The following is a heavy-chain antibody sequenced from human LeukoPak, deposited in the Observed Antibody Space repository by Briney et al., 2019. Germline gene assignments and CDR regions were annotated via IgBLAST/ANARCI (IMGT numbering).Heavy chain of an antibody. Sequence: GGSLRLSCAASGFTFSDYYMSWIRQAPGKGLEWVSYISSSGSTIYYADSVKGRFTISRDNAKNSLYLQMNSLRAEDTAVYYCTTGLTMVRGFDFDYWGQGTLVTVSS. V-gene: IGHV3-11*04. CDR1: GFTFSDYY. D-gene: IGHD3-10*01. CDR3: TTGLTMVRGFDFDY. J-gene: IGHJ4*02. CDR2: ISSSGSTI.